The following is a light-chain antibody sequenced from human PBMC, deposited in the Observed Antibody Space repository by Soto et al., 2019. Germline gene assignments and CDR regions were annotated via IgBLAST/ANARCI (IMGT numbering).Light chain of an antibody. J-gene: IGLJ2*01. V-gene: IGLV2-14*01. CDR2: EVS. CDR1: SSDVGGYNY. Sequence: QSALTQPASVSGSPGQSITISCTGTSSDVGGYNYVSWYQQHPGKAPKLMIYEVSNRPSGVSNRFSGSKSGNTASLTISGLQAEDEADYYCQSYDSSLSHLIFGGGTKLTVL. CDR3: QSYDSSLSHLI.